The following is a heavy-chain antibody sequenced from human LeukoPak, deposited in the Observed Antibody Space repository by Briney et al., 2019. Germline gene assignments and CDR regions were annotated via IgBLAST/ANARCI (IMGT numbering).Heavy chain of an antibody. V-gene: IGHV3-30-3*01. D-gene: IGHD6-13*01. CDR2: IPYDGSNK. J-gene: IGHJ4*02. CDR1: GFTFSSYA. Sequence: GGSLRLSCAASGFTFSSYAMHWVRQAPGKGLEWVAVIPYDGSNKYYADSVKGRFTISRDNSKNTLYLQMNSLRAEDTAVYYCARDRYSSSWYYFDYWGQGTLVTVSS. CDR3: ARDRYSSSWYYFDY.